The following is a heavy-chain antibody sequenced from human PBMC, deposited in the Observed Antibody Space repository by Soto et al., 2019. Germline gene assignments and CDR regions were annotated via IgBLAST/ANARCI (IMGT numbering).Heavy chain of an antibody. CDR3: GRDQRRDFWSGRGYYYYGMDV. CDR1: GFTVSSNY. J-gene: IGHJ6*02. D-gene: IGHD3-3*01. Sequence: GGSLRLSCAASGFTVSSNYMSWVRQAPGKGLEWVSVIYSGGSTYYADSVKGRFTISRDNSKNTLYLQMNSLRAEDTAVYYCGRDQRRDFWSGRGYYYYGMDVWGQGTTVTVSS. CDR2: IYSGGST. V-gene: IGHV3-66*01.